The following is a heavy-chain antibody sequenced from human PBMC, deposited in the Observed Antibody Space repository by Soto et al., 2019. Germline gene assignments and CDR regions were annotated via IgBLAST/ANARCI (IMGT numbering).Heavy chain of an antibody. CDR1: GGSFSGYY. V-gene: IGHV4-34*01. D-gene: IGHD3-22*01. J-gene: IGHJ6*02. CDR2: INHSGST. CDR3: LNYYEGHSDYYYYGMDV. Sequence: SETLSLTCAVYGGSFSGYYWSWIRQPPGKGLEWIGEINHSGSTNYNPALKIRVTISVDTSKNQYSLKLSSVTAADTAVYYCLNYYEGHSDYYYYGMDVWGQGTTVTVSS.